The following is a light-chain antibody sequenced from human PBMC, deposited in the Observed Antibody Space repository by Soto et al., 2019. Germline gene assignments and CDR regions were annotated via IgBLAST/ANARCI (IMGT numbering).Light chain of an antibody. V-gene: IGLV2-23*01. CDR2: EGN. J-gene: IGLJ1*01. Sequence: QSALTQPASVSGSPGQSITISCTASSSHIGSSNLVSWYQHHSGKAPKLIIYEGNKRPSGVSNRFSGSKSGKTASLTISGLQAEDEGTYYCCSYAGSSPLYVFGTGTKVTAL. CDR1: SSHIGSSNL. CDR3: CSYAGSSPLYV.